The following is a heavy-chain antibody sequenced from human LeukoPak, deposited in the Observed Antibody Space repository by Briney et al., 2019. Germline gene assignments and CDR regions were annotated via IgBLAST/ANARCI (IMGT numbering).Heavy chain of an antibody. Sequence: PSETLSLTCSVSGDSISSYYWSWIRQPAGKGLEWIGRMYISGSNNYNPSLKSRVTMSVDMSKNQLSLKLSSVTAADTAVYYCARDRHQGAFDMWGQGTMVIVSS. D-gene: IGHD2-2*01. V-gene: IGHV4-4*07. CDR3: ARDRHQGAFDM. CDR2: MYISGSN. J-gene: IGHJ3*02. CDR1: GDSISSYY.